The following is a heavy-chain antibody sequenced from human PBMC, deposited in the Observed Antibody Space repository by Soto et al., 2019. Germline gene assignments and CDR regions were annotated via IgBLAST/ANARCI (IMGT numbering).Heavy chain of an antibody. Sequence: ASAKVSCEASGYTFTSYGISWVRQAPGQGLEWMGWISAYNGNTNYAQKLQGRVTMTTDTSTSTAYMELRSLRSDDTAVYYCARAHYDFWSGYYLQWFDPWGQGTLVTVSS. CDR3: ARAHYDFWSGYYLQWFDP. CDR2: ISAYNGNT. V-gene: IGHV1-18*01. D-gene: IGHD3-3*01. J-gene: IGHJ5*02. CDR1: GYTFTSYG.